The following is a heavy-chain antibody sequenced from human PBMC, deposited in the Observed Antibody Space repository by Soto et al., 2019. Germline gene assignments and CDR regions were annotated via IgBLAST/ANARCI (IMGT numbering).Heavy chain of an antibody. CDR3: ARDKAAAGGLYFDY. V-gene: IGHV4-34*01. CDR2: INHSGRT. Sequence: SETLSLTCAVYGGSFSGYYWSWIRQPPGKGLERIGEINHSGRTNYNPSLKSRVTISVDTSKNQFSLKLSSVTAADTAVYYCARDKAAAGGLYFDYWGQGTLVTVSS. CDR1: GGSFSGYY. J-gene: IGHJ4*02. D-gene: IGHD6-13*01.